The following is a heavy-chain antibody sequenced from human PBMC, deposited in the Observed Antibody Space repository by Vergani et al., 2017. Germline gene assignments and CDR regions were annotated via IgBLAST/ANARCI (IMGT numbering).Heavy chain of an antibody. J-gene: IGHJ4*02. V-gene: IGHV3-48*01. CDR1: GFTFSSYS. CDR2: ISSSSSTI. CDR3: ARDPGPSLIDY. Sequence: EVQLVESGGGLVQPGGSLRLSCAASGFTFSSYSMNWVRQAPGKGLEWVSYISSSSSTIYYADSVKGRFTISRDNAKNSLYLQMNSLRAEDTAVYYCARDPGPSLIDYWGQGTLVTVSS. D-gene: IGHD3-16*01.